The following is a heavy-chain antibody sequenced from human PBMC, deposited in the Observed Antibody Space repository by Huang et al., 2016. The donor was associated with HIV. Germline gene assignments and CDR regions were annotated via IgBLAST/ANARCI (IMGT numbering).Heavy chain of an antibody. CDR1: GYDFGSYG. CDR2: IGSDSRDT. V-gene: IGHV1-18*01. J-gene: IGHJ3*01. D-gene: IGHD4-4*01. Sequence: QVQLVQSGGEVMQPGASVRVSCKASGYDFGSYGMSWVRQAPGQGLEWLGWIGSDSRDTSPAQKVQGRVTMTTDTSTTTTYMELRSLRSDDTAMYYCARDPYYSNRWKRNDASFLWGQGTMITVSS. CDR3: ARDPYYSNRWKRNDASFL.